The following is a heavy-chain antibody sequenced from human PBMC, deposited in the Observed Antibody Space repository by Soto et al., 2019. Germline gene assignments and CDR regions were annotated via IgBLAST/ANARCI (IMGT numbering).Heavy chain of an antibody. CDR2: IYYDGST. V-gene: IGHV4-31*11. Sequence: QVQLQGSGPGLVKPSQTLSLTCAVSGGSISRGGYYWSWIRQHPGKGLEWIGYIYYDGSTYYNPSLKSRVTLSSDTSKNQFSLKLSSVTAADTALYYCGRDTGSYGIHSWGQGTLVTVSS. CDR3: GRDTGSYGIHS. CDR1: GGSISRGGYY. D-gene: IGHD3-10*01. J-gene: IGHJ4*02.